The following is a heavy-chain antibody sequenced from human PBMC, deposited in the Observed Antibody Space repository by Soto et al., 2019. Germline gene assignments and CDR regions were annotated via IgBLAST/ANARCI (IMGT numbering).Heavy chain of an antibody. V-gene: IGHV4-31*03. CDR3: ARGISSQLLYDY. CDR1: GGSISSGGYY. D-gene: IGHD2-2*02. J-gene: IGHJ4*02. CDR2: IYYSGST. Sequence: SETLSLTCTVSGGSISSGGYYWSWIRQHPGKGLEWIGYIYYSGSTYYNPSLKSRVTISVDTSKNQFSLKLSSVTAADTAVYYCARGISSQLLYDYWGQGTLVTVSS.